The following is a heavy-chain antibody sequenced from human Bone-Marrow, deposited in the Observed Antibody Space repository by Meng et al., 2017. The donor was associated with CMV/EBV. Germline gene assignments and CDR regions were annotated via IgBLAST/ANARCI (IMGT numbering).Heavy chain of an antibody. CDR2: ISYDGSRK. Sequence: GGSLRLSCAASGFTFSSLAMHWVRQAPGKGLEWVTVISYDGSRKYYADSVKGRFTISRDNSKNTLYLQMDSLRAEDTAVYYCASQRNHWGQGTRVTVSS. V-gene: IGHV3-30*04. CDR3: ASQRNH. CDR1: GFTFSSLA. J-gene: IGHJ4*02.